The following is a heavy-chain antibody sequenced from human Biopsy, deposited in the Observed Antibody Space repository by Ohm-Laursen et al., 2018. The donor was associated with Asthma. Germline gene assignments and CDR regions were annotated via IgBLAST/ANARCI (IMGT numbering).Heavy chain of an antibody. D-gene: IGHD3-22*01. V-gene: IGHV3-53*01. J-gene: IGHJ4*02. Sequence: SLRLSCSATRFTYAMHWVRQAPGKGLEWVSVIYSGGTSHTADSVRGRFTISRDYSKNTLYLQMHSLRAEDTAVYYCARGDSSNWSHYYFDYWDQGTLVTVSS. CDR1: RFTYA. CDR3: ARGDSSNWSHYYFDY. CDR2: IYSGGTS.